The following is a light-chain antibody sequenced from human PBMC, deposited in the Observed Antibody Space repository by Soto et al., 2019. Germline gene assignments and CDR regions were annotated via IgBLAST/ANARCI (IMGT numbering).Light chain of an antibody. CDR3: QQRYDWPWT. CDR1: QSITSSF. J-gene: IGKJ1*01. CDR2: GAS. V-gene: IGKV3D-20*02. Sequence: EILLTPSPGIFSLSSGERALPSCGASQSITSSFLAWYQQKPGQAPRLLTYGASSRATGIPARFSGSGSGTDFTLTISSLEPEDFAVYFCQQRYDWPWTFGLGTKGDIK.